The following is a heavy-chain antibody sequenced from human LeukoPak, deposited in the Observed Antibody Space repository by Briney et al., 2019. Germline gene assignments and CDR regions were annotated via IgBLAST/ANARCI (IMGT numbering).Heavy chain of an antibody. CDR1: GFTVSSNY. CDR3: AKAFSVGSESLYTTFDS. Sequence: PGGSLRLSCAASGFTVSSNYMSWVRQAPGKGLEWVSAISGSGGGTYYADSVEGRFTISRDNSKNTLYLQMNSLRDDDTAVYYCAKAFSVGSESLYTTFDSWGQGTLVTVSS. D-gene: IGHD3-10*01. J-gene: IGHJ4*02. V-gene: IGHV3-23*01. CDR2: ISGSGGGT.